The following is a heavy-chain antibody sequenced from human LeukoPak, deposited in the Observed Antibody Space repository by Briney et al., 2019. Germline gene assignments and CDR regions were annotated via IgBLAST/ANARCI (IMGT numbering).Heavy chain of an antibody. Sequence: PSETLSLTYTVSGGSISSSGYYWGWIRQPPGKGLEWIGSIYYSGSTYYNPSLKSRVTISVDTSKNQFSLKVSSVTAADTAVYYCAAGRPVHYYGMDVWGQGTTVTVSS. CDR3: AAGRPVHYYGMDV. CDR1: GGSISSSGYY. J-gene: IGHJ6*02. CDR2: IYYSGST. D-gene: IGHD6-13*01. V-gene: IGHV4-39*01.